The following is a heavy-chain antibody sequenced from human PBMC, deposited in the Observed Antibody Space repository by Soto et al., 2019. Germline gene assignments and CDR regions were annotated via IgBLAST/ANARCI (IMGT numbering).Heavy chain of an antibody. J-gene: IGHJ5*02. CDR2: ISYDGSNK. CDR3: ARDGDDIVVVPAAMRLDP. D-gene: IGHD2-2*01. Sequence: GGSLRLSCAASGFTFSSYAMHWVRQAPGKGLEWVAVISYDGSNKYYADSVKGRFTISRDNSKNTLYLQMNSLRAEDTAVYYCARDGDDIVVVPAAMRLDPWGQGTLVTVSS. CDR1: GFTFSSYA. V-gene: IGHV3-30-3*01.